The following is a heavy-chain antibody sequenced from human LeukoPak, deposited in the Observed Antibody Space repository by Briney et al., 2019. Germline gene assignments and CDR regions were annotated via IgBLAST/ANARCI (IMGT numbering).Heavy chain of an antibody. Sequence: SETLSLTCTVSGGSISTYYWSWIRQPPGKGLEWIGYTFYSGSTNYNPSLKSRVTISVDKSKNHSSLKLSSVTAADTAVYYCARNVRNPGYYYGMDVWGQGTTVIVSS. J-gene: IGHJ6*02. V-gene: IGHV4-59*12. CDR2: TFYSGST. D-gene: IGHD1-14*01. CDR3: ARNVRNPGYYYGMDV. CDR1: GGSISTYY.